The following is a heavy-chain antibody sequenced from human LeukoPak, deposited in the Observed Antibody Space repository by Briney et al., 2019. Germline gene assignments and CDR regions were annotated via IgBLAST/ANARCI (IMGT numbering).Heavy chain of an antibody. V-gene: IGHV3-23*01. CDR3: AASHYYYASGRVT. CDR1: GFTFSSYA. J-gene: IGHJ5*02. Sequence: GRSLRLSCAASGFTFSSYAMSWVRQAPGKGLEWVSAISGSGGSTYYADSVKGRFTISRDNSKNTLYLLMNSLRAEDTAVYYCAASHYYYASGRVTWGQGTLVTVSS. D-gene: IGHD3-10*01. CDR2: ISGSGGST.